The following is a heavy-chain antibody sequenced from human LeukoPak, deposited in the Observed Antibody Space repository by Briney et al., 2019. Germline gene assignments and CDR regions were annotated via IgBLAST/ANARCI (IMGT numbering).Heavy chain of an antibody. V-gene: IGHV1-69*13. J-gene: IGHJ4*02. CDR1: GGTFSSYA. CDR3: AITGTTWIRSLRTPPHVYYFDY. Sequence: ASVKVSCKAYGGTFSSYAISWVRQAPGQWLEWMGGIIPIFGTANYAQKFQGRVTITADESTSTAYMELSSLRSEDTAVYYCAITGTTWIRSLRTPPHVYYFDYWGQGTLVTVSS. CDR2: IIPIFGTA. D-gene: IGHD1-7*01.